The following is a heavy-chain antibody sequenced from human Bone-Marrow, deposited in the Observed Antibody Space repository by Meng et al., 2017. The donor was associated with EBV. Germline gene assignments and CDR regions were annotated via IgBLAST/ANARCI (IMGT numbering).Heavy chain of an antibody. CDR1: GGTLRSDA. CDR2: LIPMSDAP. J-gene: IGHJ4*02. D-gene: IGHD3-10*01. CDR3: ASESGRGFTPDY. Sequence: QVQLVQSGAEGKKPGSSVQGSGQPPGGTLRSDAISWVRQSPGQGLEWMGGLIPMSDAPHYAQKFQGRVTITADESTSTHYMDLSGLRSEDTAVYYCASESGRGFTPDYWGQGTLVTVSS. V-gene: IGHV1-69*01.